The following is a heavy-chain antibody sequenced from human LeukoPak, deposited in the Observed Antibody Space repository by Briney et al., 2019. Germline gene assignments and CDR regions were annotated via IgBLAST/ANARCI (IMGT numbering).Heavy chain of an antibody. D-gene: IGHD6-19*01. CDR2: ISYDGSNK. CDR1: GFTFSSYA. V-gene: IGHV3-30-3*01. CDR3: ARGAVAGTWPGAFDI. J-gene: IGHJ3*02. Sequence: GGFLRLSCAASGFTFSSYAMHWVCQAPGKGLEWVAVISYDGSNKYYADSVKGRFTISRDNSKNTLYLQMNSLRAEDTAVYYCARGAVAGTWPGAFDIWGQGTMVTVSS.